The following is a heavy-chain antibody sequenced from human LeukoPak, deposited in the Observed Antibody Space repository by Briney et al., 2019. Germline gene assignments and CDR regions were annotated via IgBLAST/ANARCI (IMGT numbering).Heavy chain of an antibody. D-gene: IGHD3-16*02. J-gene: IGHJ4*02. V-gene: IGHV4-61*01. CDR3: ARDSITFGGVIVYFDY. CDR2: IYYSGST. CDR1: GGSVSSGSYY. Sequence: PSETLSLTCTVSGGSVSSGSYYWSWIRQPPGKGLEWIGYIYYSGSTNYNPSPKSRVTISVDTSKNQFSLKLSSVTAADTAVYYCARDSITFGGVIVYFDYWGQGTLVTVSS.